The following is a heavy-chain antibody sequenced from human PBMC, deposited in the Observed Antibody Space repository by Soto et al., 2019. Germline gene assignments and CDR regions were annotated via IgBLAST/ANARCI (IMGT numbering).Heavy chain of an antibody. CDR2: IIPILGIA. Sequence: SVKVSCKASGGTFSSYTISWVRQAPGQGLEWMGRIIPILGIANYAQKFQGKVTITADKSTSTAYMELSSLRSEDTAVYYCARASQFTAADAFDIWGQGTMVTVSS. CDR3: ARASQFTAADAFDI. D-gene: IGHD3-16*01. V-gene: IGHV1-69*02. J-gene: IGHJ3*02. CDR1: GGTFSSYT.